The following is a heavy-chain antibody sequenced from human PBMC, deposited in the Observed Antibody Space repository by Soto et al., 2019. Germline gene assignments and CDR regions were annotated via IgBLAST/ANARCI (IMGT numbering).Heavy chain of an antibody. V-gene: IGHV1-8*01. CDR2: MNPNSGNT. CDR1: GYTFTSYD. D-gene: IGHD6-13*01. Sequence: QVQLVQSGAEVKKPGASVKVSCKASGYTFTSYDINWVRQATGQGLEWMGWMNPNSGNTGYAQKFQGRVTMTRHTSISTAYMVLSSLRSEYTAVYYCARERSAACTGWFDPWGQGTLVTVSS. CDR3: ARERSAACTGWFDP. J-gene: IGHJ5*02.